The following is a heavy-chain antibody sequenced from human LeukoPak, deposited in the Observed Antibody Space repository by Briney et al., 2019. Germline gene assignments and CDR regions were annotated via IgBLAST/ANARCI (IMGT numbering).Heavy chain of an antibody. V-gene: IGHV3-30*03. Sequence: PGRSLRLSCAASGFTFSSYGMHWVRQAPGKGLEWVAVISYDGSNKYYADSVKGRFTISRDNSKNTLYLRMNGLRTEDTAVYYCARVGYCSSSSCYNWYFDLWGRGTLVTVSS. J-gene: IGHJ2*01. CDR3: ARVGYCSSSSCYNWYFDL. D-gene: IGHD2-2*02. CDR2: ISYDGSNK. CDR1: GFTFSSYG.